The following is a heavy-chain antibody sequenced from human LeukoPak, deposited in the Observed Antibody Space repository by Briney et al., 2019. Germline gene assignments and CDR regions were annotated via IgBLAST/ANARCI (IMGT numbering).Heavy chain of an antibody. V-gene: IGHV4-34*01. J-gene: IGHJ4*02. D-gene: IGHD5-12*01. CDR2: INHSGST. CDR3: ARRGYSGYVHGGFDY. CDR1: GGSFSGYY. Sequence: ASETLSLTCAVYGGSFSGYYWSWIRQPPGKGLEWIGEINHSGSTNYNPSLKSRVTISVDTSKNQFSLKLSSVTAADTAVYYCARRGYSGYVHGGFDYWGQGTLVTVSS.